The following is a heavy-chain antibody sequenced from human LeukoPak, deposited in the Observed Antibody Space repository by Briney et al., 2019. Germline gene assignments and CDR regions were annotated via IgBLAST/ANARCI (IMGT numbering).Heavy chain of an antibody. Sequence: SETLSLTCTVSGGSISSHYWSWIRQPPGKGLEWIGYIYCSGSSKYNTSLKSRVTISVDTSKNQFSLKLSSVTAADTAVYYCARLYDSSGYTNWLDPWGQGTLVTVSS. V-gene: IGHV4-59*11. CDR2: IYCSGSS. CDR3: ARLYDSSGYTNWLDP. CDR1: GGSISSHY. D-gene: IGHD3-22*01. J-gene: IGHJ5*02.